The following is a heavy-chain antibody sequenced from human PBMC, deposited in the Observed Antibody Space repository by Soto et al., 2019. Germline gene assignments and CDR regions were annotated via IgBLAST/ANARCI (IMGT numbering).Heavy chain of an antibody. Sequence: VKVSCKASGGTFSSYFINWVRQAPGQGLEWVGGIIPVFGTAYYAEKFQGRVTITADESTTTAYMELSSLRSDDTAVYYCARETPATAAAYFYYGLDVWGQGTTVTVSS. CDR3: ARETPATAAAYFYYGLDV. CDR1: GGTFSSYF. CDR2: IIPVFGTA. V-gene: IGHV1-69*13. D-gene: IGHD6-13*01. J-gene: IGHJ6*02.